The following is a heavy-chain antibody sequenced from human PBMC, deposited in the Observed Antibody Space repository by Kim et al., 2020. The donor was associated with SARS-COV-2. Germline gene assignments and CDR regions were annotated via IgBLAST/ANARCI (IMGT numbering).Heavy chain of an antibody. D-gene: IGHD1-26*01. V-gene: IGHV1-2*02. Sequence: TNYAQKLQGRVTMTRDTAISTAYMELSRLRSDDTAVYYCARERERSGFDYWGQGTLVTVSS. J-gene: IGHJ4*02. CDR3: ARERERSGFDY. CDR2: T.